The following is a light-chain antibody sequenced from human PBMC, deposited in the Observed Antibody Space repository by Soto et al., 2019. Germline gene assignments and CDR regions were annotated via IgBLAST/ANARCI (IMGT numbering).Light chain of an antibody. J-gene: IGKJ3*01. CDR3: LQRSIGFT. CDR1: QSVGSY. V-gene: IGKV3-11*01. CDR2: GAS. Sequence: EILLTQSPATLSFSPGERATLSCRASQSVGSYLAWYQQKPGQAPRLLIYGASNRAPGIPARFSGSGSGTDFTLTISSLEPEDFAVYHCLQRSIGFTFGPGTKVDIK.